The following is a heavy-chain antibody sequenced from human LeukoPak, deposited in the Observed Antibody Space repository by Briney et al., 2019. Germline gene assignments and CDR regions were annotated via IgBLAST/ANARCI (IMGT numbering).Heavy chain of an antibody. CDR2: ISPDGGTT. J-gene: IGHJ4*02. CDR3: ARSRAYNYGLTDH. V-gene: IGHV3-74*01. Sequence: GGSLRLPCAASGFTFNTYWMHWVRQAPGKGLVWVSRISPDGGTTNFADSVKGRFTISRDNAMNTLYLQMNSLRAEDTALYYCARSRAYNYGLTDHWGQGTLVTVSS. CDR1: GFTFNTYW. D-gene: IGHD5-18*01.